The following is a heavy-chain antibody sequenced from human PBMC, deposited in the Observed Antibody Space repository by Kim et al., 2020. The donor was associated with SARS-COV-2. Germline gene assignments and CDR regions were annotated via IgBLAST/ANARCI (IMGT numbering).Heavy chain of an antibody. CDR3: ATAAVAGTLSWFDP. D-gene: IGHD6-19*01. J-gene: IGHJ5*02. Sequence: AQKFQGRVTRTEDTSTDTAYMELGSLRSEDTAVYYCATAAVAGTLSWFDPWGQGTLVTVSS. V-gene: IGHV1-24*01.